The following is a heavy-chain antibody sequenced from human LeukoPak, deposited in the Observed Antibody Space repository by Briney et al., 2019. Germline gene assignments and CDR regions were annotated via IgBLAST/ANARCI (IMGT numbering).Heavy chain of an antibody. D-gene: IGHD3-9*01. Sequence: ASVKVSCKVSGYTLTELSMHWVRQAPGKGLEWMGGVDPEDGETIYAQKFQGRVTMTEDTSTDTAYMELSSLRSEDTAVYYCATGLYFDWLVAFDIWGQGTMVTVSS. J-gene: IGHJ3*02. V-gene: IGHV1-24*01. CDR1: GYTLTELS. CDR3: ATGLYFDWLVAFDI. CDR2: VDPEDGET.